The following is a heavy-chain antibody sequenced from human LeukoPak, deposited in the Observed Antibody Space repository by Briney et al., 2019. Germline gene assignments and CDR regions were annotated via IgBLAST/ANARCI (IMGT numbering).Heavy chain of an antibody. CDR2: IGISSSTI. V-gene: IGHV3-48*02. J-gene: IGHJ4*02. Sequence: EGSLRLSCAASGFTFSSYSMNWVRQAPGKGLEWVSYIGISSSTIDYADSVKGRFTISRDNARNSLYLQMNSLRDEDTAVYYCAKQGESAGTVRVYWGQGTLVTVSS. CDR1: GFTFSSYS. CDR3: AKQGESAGTVRVY. D-gene: IGHD6-19*01.